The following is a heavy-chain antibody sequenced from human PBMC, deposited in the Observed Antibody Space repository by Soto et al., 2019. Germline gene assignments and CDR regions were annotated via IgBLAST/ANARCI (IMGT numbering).Heavy chain of an antibody. CDR1: GFSVSDYP. V-gene: IGHV3-23*01. CDR3: ADGGEWALNFDY. CDR2: ITRGIDRT. J-gene: IGHJ4*02. Sequence: GGSLRLSCAASGFSVSDYPMSWVRQAPGKGLERVSHITRGIDRTYYADSVKGRFTISRDNSKNTLDLQLDSLRVEDTAIYYCADGGEWALNFDYWGQGTLVTVSS. D-gene: IGHD3-10*01.